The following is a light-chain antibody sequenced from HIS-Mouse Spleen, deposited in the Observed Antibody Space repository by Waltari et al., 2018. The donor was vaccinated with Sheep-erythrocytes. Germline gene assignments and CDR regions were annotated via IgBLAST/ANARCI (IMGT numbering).Light chain of an antibody. Sequence: AIQLTQSPSSLSASVGDRVTITCRASQGIISALAWYQQKPGKAPKLLIYDASSLESGGPSRFSGSGSGTDFTLTISSLQPEDFATYYCQQFNSYLYTFGQGTKLEIK. CDR2: DAS. J-gene: IGKJ2*01. CDR3: QQFNSYLYT. V-gene: IGKV1-13*02. CDR1: QGIISA.